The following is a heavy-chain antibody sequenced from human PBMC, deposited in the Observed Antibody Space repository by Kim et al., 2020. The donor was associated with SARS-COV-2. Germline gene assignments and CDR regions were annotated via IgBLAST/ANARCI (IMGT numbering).Heavy chain of an antibody. CDR1: GGTFSSYT. CDR2: IIPILGIA. CDR3: ARGGTLKGAAARLGFDP. D-gene: IGHD6-13*01. V-gene: IGHV1-69*02. Sequence: SVKVSCKASGGTFSSYTISWVRQAPGQGLEWMGRIIPILGIANYAQKFQGRVTITADKSTSTAYMELSSLRSEDTAVYYCARGGTLKGAAARLGFDPWGQGTLVTVSS. J-gene: IGHJ5*02.